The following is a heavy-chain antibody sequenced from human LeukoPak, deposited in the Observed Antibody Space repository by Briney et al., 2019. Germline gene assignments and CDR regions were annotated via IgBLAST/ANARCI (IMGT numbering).Heavy chain of an antibody. CDR1: GGTFSSYA. D-gene: IGHD3-22*01. J-gene: IGHJ4*02. CDR2: IIPIFGTA. V-gene: IGHV1-69*05. CDR3: ASYDSSGYYKLGPFDY. Sequence: ASVKVSCKACGGTFSSYAISWVRQAPGQGLEWMGRIIPIFGTANYAQKFQGRVTMTTDESTSTAYMELSSLRSEDTAVYYCASYDSSGYYKLGPFDYWGQGTLVTISS.